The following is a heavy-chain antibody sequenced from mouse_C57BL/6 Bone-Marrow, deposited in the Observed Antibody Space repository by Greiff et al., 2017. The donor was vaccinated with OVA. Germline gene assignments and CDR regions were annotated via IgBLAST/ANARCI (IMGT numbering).Heavy chain of an antibody. J-gene: IGHJ4*01. D-gene: IGHD1-1*01. CDR2: IWTGGGT. V-gene: IGHV2-9-1*01. Sequence: QVPVKQSGPGLVAPSQSLSITCTVSGFSLTSYAISWVRQPPGKGLEWLGVIWTGGGTNYNSALKSRLSISKDNSKSQVFLKMNSLQTDDTARYYCARNNYYGPYYYAMDYWGQGTSVTVSS. CDR3: ARNNYYGPYYYAMDY. CDR1: GFSLTSYA.